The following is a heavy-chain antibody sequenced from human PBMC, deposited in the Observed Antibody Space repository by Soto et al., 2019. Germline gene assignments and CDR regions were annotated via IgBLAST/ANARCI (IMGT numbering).Heavy chain of an antibody. D-gene: IGHD1-1*01. CDR1: GGFVTSGSYY. CDR2: MSHSGGT. V-gene: IGHV4-34*01. CDR3: ARVERGTATTVVDAFDI. J-gene: IGHJ3*02. Sequence: QVQLQQWGAGLLKPSETLSLTCAVYGGFVTSGSYYWSWIRQPPGKGLEWIGEMSHSGGTHFNPSLPRRVTISVETSKKKFTLKMSSVTAADTALYYCARVERGTATTVVDAFDIWGPGTMVTVSS.